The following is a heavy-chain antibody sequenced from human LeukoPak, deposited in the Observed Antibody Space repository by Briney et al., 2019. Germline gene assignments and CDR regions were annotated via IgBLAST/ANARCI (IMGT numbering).Heavy chain of an antibody. CDR1: GDSVSSNSAA. D-gene: IGHD1-1*01. CDR2: TYYRSMWYN. V-gene: IGHV6-1*01. CDR3: AKGVKYSFDY. Sequence: SQTLSLTCAISGDSVSSNSAAWNWIRQSPSRGLEWLGNTYYRSMWYNDYAMFVQSRITIKPDTSKNQFSLHLNSVTPEDTAVYYCAKGVKYSFDYWDQGTLVTVSS. J-gene: IGHJ4*02.